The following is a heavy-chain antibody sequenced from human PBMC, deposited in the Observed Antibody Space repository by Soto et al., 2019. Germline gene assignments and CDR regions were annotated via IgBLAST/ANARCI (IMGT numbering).Heavy chain of an antibody. V-gene: IGHV4-39*01. D-gene: IGHD3-3*02. CDR1: GDSIISSDFY. Sequence: SETLSLTCTVSGDSIISSDFYWGWVRQPPGKGLEWIGSIFYLGSSYYNPSLKSQVTMSVDTSKNQCSLRLRSVTAADTALYFCARHSLALRKNNWFDPWGQGIMVTVSS. J-gene: IGHJ5*02. CDR3: ARHSLALRKNNWFDP. CDR2: IFYLGSS.